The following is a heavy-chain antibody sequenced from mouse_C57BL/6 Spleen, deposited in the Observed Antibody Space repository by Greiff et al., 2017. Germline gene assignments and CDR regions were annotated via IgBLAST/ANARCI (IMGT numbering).Heavy chain of an antibody. CDR3: ARNGYDYDWFAY. CDR1: GYTFTSYW. D-gene: IGHD2-4*01. Sequence: QVQLQQPGAELVKPGASVKLSCKASGYTFTSYWMHWVKQRPGQGLEWIGMIHPNSGSTNYNEKFKSKATLTVDKSSSTAYMQLSSLTSEDSAVYYYARNGYDYDWFAYWGQGTLVTVSA. J-gene: IGHJ3*01. V-gene: IGHV1-64*01. CDR2: IHPNSGST.